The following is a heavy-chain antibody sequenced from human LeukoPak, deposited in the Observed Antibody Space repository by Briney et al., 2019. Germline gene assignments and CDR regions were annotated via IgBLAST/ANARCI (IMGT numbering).Heavy chain of an antibody. CDR3: ARVRGSGSYEGNFDY. CDR2: ISPSGTVI. D-gene: IGHD3-10*01. Sequence: GGSLRLSCSASGFTFTDYYMSWIRQAPGKGLEWVSYISPSGTVIYYGDSVKGRFSISRDNAKNSLYLQMNSLRAEDTAVYYCARVRGSGSYEGNFDYWGQGTLVTVSS. CDR1: GFTFTDYY. J-gene: IGHJ4*02. V-gene: IGHV3-11*04.